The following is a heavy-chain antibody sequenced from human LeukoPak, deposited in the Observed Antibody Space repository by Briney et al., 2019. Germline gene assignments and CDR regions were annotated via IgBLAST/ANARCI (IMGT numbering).Heavy chain of an antibody. J-gene: IGHJ4*02. Sequence: SETLSLTCTVSGGSISSSSYYWGWIRQPPGKGLEWIGSIYYSGSTYYNPSLKSRVTISVDTSKNQFSLKLSSVTAADTAVYYCASPDPGPNCSSTSCYWHPFDYWGQGTLVTVSS. CDR1: GGSISSSSYY. V-gene: IGHV4-39*01. CDR3: ASPDPGPNCSSTSCYWHPFDY. D-gene: IGHD2-2*01. CDR2: IYYSGST.